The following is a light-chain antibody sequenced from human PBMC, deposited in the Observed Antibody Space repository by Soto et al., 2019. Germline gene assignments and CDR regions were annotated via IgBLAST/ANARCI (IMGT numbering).Light chain of an antibody. CDR3: QQYNNWPRT. J-gene: IGKJ1*01. V-gene: IGKV3-15*01. Sequence: EIVMTQSPATLSVSPGERATLSCRASQSVSSNFAWYQQKPGQAPRLLFYGASTRATGIPARFSGSGSGTEVTLTISSLQSEDFAVYYCQQYNNWPRTFGQGTKVEIK. CDR1: QSVSSN. CDR2: GAS.